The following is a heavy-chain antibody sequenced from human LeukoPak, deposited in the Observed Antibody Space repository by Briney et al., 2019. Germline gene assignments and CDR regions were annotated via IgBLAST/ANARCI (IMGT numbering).Heavy chain of an antibody. CDR1: GGSINSYY. J-gene: IGHJ5*02. CDR2: IYYSGST. D-gene: IGHD1-7*01. Sequence: SETLSLTCTVSGGSINSYYWSWIRQPPGKGLEWIGYIYYSGSTYYNPSLKSRVTMSVDTSKNQFSLKLSSVTAADTAVYYCARRDKYNWNYGGFDPWGQGTLVTVSS. V-gene: IGHV4-59*04. CDR3: ARRDKYNWNYGGFDP.